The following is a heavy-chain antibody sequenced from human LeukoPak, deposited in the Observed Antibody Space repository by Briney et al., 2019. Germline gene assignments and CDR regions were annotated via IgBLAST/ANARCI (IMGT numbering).Heavy chain of an antibody. V-gene: IGHV3-21*01. D-gene: IGHD3-10*01. J-gene: IGHJ4*02. CDR2: ISSSRSNI. CDR3: AKDRANAWSSDY. Sequence: PGGSLRLSCAAAGFTFSRYSMNWVRQAPGKGMEWVSSISSSRSNIYSADSVKGRFTISRDNSKNTLYLQMNSLRAEDTAVYYCAKDRANAWSSDYWGQGTLVTVSS. CDR1: GFTFSRYS.